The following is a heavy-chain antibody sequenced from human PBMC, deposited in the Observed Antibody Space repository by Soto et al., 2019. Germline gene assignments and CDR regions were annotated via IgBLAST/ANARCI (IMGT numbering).Heavy chain of an antibody. CDR1: GGSFSGYY. Sequence: LSLTCAVYGGSFSGYYWSWIRQPPGKGLEWIGEINHSGSTNYNPSLKSRVTISVDTSKNQFSLKLSSVTAADTAVYYCARGGLGLPFDYWGQGTLVTVSS. CDR2: INHSGST. J-gene: IGHJ4*02. CDR3: ARGGLGLPFDY. D-gene: IGHD1-7*01. V-gene: IGHV4-34*01.